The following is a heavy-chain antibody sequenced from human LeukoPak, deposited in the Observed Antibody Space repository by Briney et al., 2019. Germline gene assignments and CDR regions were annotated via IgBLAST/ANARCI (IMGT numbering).Heavy chain of an antibody. D-gene: IGHD2-2*01. J-gene: IGHJ6*03. Sequence: GASVKVSCKASGYTFTSYDINWVRQATGQGLEWMGWMNPNSGNTGYAQKFQGRVTMTRNTSISTAYMELSSLRSEDTAVYYCARAPTLPAAILGIGHLKRYYYYMDVWGKGTTVTVSS. V-gene: IGHV1-8*01. CDR3: ARAPTLPAAILGIGHLKRYYYYMDV. CDR1: GYTFTSYD. CDR2: MNPNSGNT.